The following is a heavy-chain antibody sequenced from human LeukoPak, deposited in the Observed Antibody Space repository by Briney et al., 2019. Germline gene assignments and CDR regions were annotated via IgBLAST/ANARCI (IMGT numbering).Heavy chain of an antibody. CDR1: GFTFSSYS. J-gene: IGHJ3*01. Sequence: GGSLRLSCAASGFTFSSYSMNWVRQAPGKGLEWVSSSSSSSSYIYYADSVKGRFTISRDNAKNSLYLQMNSLRAEDTAVYYCARAGCSGGSCYDSWGQGTMVTVSS. CDR2: SSSSSSYI. CDR3: ARAGCSGGSCYDS. D-gene: IGHD2-15*01. V-gene: IGHV3-21*01.